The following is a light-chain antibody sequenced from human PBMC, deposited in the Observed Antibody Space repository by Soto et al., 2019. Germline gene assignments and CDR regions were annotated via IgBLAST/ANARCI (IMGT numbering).Light chain of an antibody. CDR2: DVS. CDR1: QSVSSN. V-gene: IGKV3D-15*01. Sequence: EIVMTQSPATLSVSPGERATLSCRASQSVSSNFAWYQQRPAQAPRLLIYDVSTRATGVPTRFSGSGSGTEFTLTISSLQSADFAVYYCQQYHDCPLTFGRGTRVEIK. CDR3: QQYHDCPLT. J-gene: IGKJ4*01.